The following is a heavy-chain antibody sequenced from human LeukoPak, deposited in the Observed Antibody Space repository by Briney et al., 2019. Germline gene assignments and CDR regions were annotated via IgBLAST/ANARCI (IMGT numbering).Heavy chain of an antibody. CDR1: GGTFSSYA. Sequence: SVKVSCKASGGTFSSYAISWVRQAPGQGLEWMGRIIPILGIANYAQKFQGRVTITADKSTSTAYMELSSLRSEDTAVYYCARETPPEKIDYWGQGTLVTVSS. V-gene: IGHV1-69*04. CDR3: ARETPPEKIDY. CDR2: IIPILGIA. J-gene: IGHJ4*02.